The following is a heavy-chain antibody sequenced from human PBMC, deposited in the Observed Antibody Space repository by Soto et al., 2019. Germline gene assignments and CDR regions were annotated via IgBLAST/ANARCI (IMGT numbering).Heavy chain of an antibody. CDR1: GFRFSEHA. CDR2: IRNTPYGGTT. Sequence: GGSLRLSCNCSGFRFSEHAMAWVRQARGKGLEWVGFIRNTPYGGTTDYAASVRGRFTISRGDSESIAYLQMNSLKTEDSGVYYCSRGSFGYYGPWGPGTLVTVSS. D-gene: IGHD2-2*03. J-gene: IGHJ5*02. V-gene: IGHV3-49*04. CDR3: SRGSFGYYGP.